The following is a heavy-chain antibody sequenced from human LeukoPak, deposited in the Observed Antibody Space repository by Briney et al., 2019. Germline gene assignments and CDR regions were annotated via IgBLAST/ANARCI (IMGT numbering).Heavy chain of an antibody. CDR1: LXSTTSNF. Sequence: SETLSLTCTVSLXSTTSNFWSWVRQPPGKGLEWIGEIHRSGSPNYNPSLQSRVTISIDRSRNQIVLELSSVTAADTAVYYCAREILGGFNPGAYWGQGTLVTVSS. D-gene: IGHD1-14*01. CDR3: AREILGGFNPGAY. V-gene: IGHV4-4*02. CDR2: IHRSGSP. J-gene: IGHJ4*02.